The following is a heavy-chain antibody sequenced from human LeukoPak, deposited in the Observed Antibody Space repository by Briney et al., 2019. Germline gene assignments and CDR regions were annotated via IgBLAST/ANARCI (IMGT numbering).Heavy chain of an antibody. CDR3: AKIPVPASSSWYDY. V-gene: IGHV3-30*18. CDR2: ISYDGSNK. Sequence: GGSLRLSCAASGFTFSSYGMHWVRQAPGKGLEWVAVISYDGSNKYYADSVKGRFTISRDNSKNTLYLQMNSLRAEDTAVYYCAKIPVPASSSWYDYWGQGTLVTVSP. J-gene: IGHJ4*02. CDR1: GFTFSSYG. D-gene: IGHD6-13*01.